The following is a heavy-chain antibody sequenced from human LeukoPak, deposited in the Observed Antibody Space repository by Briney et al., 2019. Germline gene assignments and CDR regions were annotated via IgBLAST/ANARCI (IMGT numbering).Heavy chain of an antibody. D-gene: IGHD6-13*01. CDR1: GGSFSDYS. Sequence: NPSETLSLTCAVYGGSFSDYSWSWLRQPPGKGLEWIGEINHSGSTNYNPSLKSRVTMSVDTSKNQFSLKLSSVTAADTAVYYCAREEAAADLYYYYYYMDVWGKGTTVTVSS. J-gene: IGHJ6*03. V-gene: IGHV4-34*01. CDR3: AREEAAADLYYYYYYMDV. CDR2: INHSGST.